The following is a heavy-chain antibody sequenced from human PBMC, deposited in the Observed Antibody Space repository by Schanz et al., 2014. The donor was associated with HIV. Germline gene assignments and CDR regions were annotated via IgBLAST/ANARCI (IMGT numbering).Heavy chain of an antibody. Sequence: QVQLVESGGGVVQPGRSLRLSCAASRFTFSSYGMHWVRQAPGKGREWGAIKWYDGSNKYYADSVKGRFTISRDNSKNTLYLQMNRMRTEDTAVYYCARDGAMAFSLGMDVWGQGTTVTVSS. CDR3: ARDGAMAFSLGMDV. CDR2: KWYDGSNK. CDR1: RFTFSSYG. V-gene: IGHV3-33*01. D-gene: IGHD2-2*01. J-gene: IGHJ6*02.